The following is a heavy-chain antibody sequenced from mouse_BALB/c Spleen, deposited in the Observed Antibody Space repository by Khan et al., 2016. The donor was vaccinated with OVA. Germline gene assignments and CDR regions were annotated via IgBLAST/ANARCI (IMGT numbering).Heavy chain of an antibody. V-gene: IGHV2-9*02. J-gene: IGHJ3*01. CDR3: ARAFYYGAWFAY. Sequence: VELVESGPGLVAPSQSLSITCTVSGFSLNSYGVHWVRQPPGKSLEWLGVIWAGGSTNLNSALMSRLNITKDNSKSQVFLKMNSLQIDDTAMYXCARAFYYGAWFAYWGQGTLVTVST. D-gene: IGHD1-1*01. CDR2: IWAGGST. CDR1: GFSLNSYG.